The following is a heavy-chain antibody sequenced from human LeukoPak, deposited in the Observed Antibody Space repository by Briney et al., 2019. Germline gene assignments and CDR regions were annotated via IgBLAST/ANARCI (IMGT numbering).Heavy chain of an antibody. CDR2: IYYSGSS. V-gene: IGHV4-59*08. Sequence: PSETLSLTCTVSGGSISGYYWSWIRQPPGKGLEWIGYIYYSGSSNYNPSLNSRVTISVDTSKNRFSLKLSSVTAADTAVYYCARNGGDYYGSGSYFTAWGQGTLVSVSS. CDR1: GGSISGYY. D-gene: IGHD3-10*01. CDR3: ARNGGDYYGSGSYFTA. J-gene: IGHJ5*02.